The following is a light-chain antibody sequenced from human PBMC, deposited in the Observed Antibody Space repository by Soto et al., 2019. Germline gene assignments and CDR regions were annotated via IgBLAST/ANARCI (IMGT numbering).Light chain of an antibody. CDR1: SSNIGSNT. V-gene: IGLV1-44*01. Sequence: QSVLTQPPSASGTPGQRVTISCYGSSSNIGSNTVNWYQQLPGTAPKLLIYSNNQRPSGVPDRFSGSKSGTSASLAISGLQSQDEADYYCAAWDDSLSGPVFGGGTKLTVL. CDR3: AAWDDSLSGPV. J-gene: IGLJ3*02. CDR2: SNN.